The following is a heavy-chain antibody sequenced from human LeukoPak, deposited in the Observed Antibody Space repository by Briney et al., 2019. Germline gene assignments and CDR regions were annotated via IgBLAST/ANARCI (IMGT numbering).Heavy chain of an antibody. J-gene: IGHJ4*02. V-gene: IGHV3-30*18. Sequence: GRSLRLSCAASGFTFSSYGMAWVRQAPGKGLERVAVISYDGSNKYYADSVKGRFTISRDNSKNTLYLQMNSLRAEDTAVYYCAKSSTVTSFDYSGQGTLVTVSS. CDR2: ISYDGSNK. CDR3: AKSSTVTSFDY. CDR1: GFTFSSYG. D-gene: IGHD4-17*01.